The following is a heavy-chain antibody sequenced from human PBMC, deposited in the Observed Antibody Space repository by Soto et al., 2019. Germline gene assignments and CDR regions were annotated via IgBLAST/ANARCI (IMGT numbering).Heavy chain of an antibody. CDR3: TRDLFSYDYSGILWFDP. D-gene: IGHD3-16*01. CDR1: GFAFSGSA. J-gene: IGHJ5*02. Sequence: LRLSCAASGFAFSGSAMYWVRQASGKGPEWVGRIRSKGHNYATEYAASVKGRFTISRDDSKNTAYLQMNSLQTEDTAVYYCTRDLFSYDYSGILWFDPWRQRTLVTVSS. V-gene: IGHV3-73*01. CDR2: IRSKGHNYAT.